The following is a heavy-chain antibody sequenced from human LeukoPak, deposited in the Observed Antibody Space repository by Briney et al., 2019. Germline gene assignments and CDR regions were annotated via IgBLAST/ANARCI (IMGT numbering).Heavy chain of an antibody. CDR1: SASITSSPYF. J-gene: IGHJ4*02. CDR2: ISYSGTT. D-gene: IGHD5-24*01. CDR3: ASRERDGYNLDY. Sequence: SETLSLTCTVSSASITSSPYFWGWIRQSPGKGLEWIGSISYSGTTYYNPSLKSRVTISVDTSKNQFSLKLSSVTAADTAVYYCASRERDGYNLDYWGQGTLVTVSS. V-gene: IGHV4-39*07.